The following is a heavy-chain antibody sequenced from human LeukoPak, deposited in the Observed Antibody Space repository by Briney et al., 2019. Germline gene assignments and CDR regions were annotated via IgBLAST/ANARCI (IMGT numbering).Heavy chain of an antibody. V-gene: IGHV3-33*01. CDR1: GFTFSAYN. Sequence: GMSPRLSCVASGFTFSAYNIHWVRQAPGKGLEWVAVIWSDGGLKYYADSVTGRFTISRDNSKNTIYLQLDSLRAEDTAVYYCAAAVVPAARRSGWFDPWGQGTLVTVSS. J-gene: IGHJ5*02. CDR3: AAAVVPAARRSGWFDP. D-gene: IGHD2-2*01. CDR2: IWSDGGLK.